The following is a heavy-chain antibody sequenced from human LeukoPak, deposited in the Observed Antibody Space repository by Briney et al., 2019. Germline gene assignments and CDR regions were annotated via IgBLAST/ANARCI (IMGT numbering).Heavy chain of an antibody. Sequence: GGSLRLSCAASGFTFSDSYMTWIRRAPGKGLELLSYISGSASDVNYIDSVRGRFTISRDNAKNSLYLHMNSLTVEDTAVYYCSRDPRNNDYWGQGTLVTVSS. J-gene: IGHJ4*02. CDR3: SRDPRNNDY. CDR2: ISGSASDV. CDR1: GFTFSDSY. V-gene: IGHV3-11*01.